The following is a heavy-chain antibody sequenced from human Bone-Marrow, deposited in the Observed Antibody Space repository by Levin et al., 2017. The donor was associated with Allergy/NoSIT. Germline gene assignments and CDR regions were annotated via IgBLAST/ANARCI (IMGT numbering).Heavy chain of an antibody. CDR2: ISGSGGST. CDR3: AKDRSAFDI. V-gene: IGHV3-23*01. D-gene: IGHD3-10*01. Sequence: LSLTCAASGFTFSSYAMSWVRQAPGKGLEWVSAISGSGGSTYYADSVKGRFTISRDNSKNTLYLQMNSLRAEDTAVYYCAKDRSAFDIWGQGTMVTVSS. CDR1: GFTFSSYA. J-gene: IGHJ3*02.